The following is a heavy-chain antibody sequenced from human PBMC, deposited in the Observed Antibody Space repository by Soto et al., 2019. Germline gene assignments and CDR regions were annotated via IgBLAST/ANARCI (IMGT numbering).Heavy chain of an antibody. Sequence: QVQLVQSGAEVKKPGASVKVSCKASGYSFTSYGISWVRQAPGQGLEWMGWISAYNGNTNYAQKLQGRVTMTTDTSTSTDYMELRRLRSDDTAVYYCARDPTMVRGVIANWFDPWGQGTPVTVSS. CDR1: GYSFTSYG. J-gene: IGHJ5*02. V-gene: IGHV1-18*01. CDR2: ISAYNGNT. CDR3: ARDPTMVRGVIANWFDP. D-gene: IGHD3-10*01.